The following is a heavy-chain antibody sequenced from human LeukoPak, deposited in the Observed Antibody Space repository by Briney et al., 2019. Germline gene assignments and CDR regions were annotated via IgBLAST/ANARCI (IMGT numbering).Heavy chain of an antibody. D-gene: IGHD3-9*01. Sequence: SEPLSLTCSVSGGSITGSSFYGGWIRQPPGKGLEWIGNIYYSGSTYYSASLKSRVTISLDTSKNHFSLKVTSVTAADTAVYYCARGSYDVLTGYSTLGEYWGQGTLVTVSS. CDR3: ARGSYDVLTGYSTLGEY. CDR2: IYYSGST. V-gene: IGHV4-39*02. CDR1: GGSITGSSFY. J-gene: IGHJ4*02.